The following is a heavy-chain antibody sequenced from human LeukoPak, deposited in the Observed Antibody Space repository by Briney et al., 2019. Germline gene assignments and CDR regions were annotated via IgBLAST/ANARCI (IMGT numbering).Heavy chain of an antibody. CDR1: GYTFTSYA. V-gene: IGHV1-18*01. Sequence: GASVKVSCKASGYTFTSYAISWVRQAPGQGLEWMGWISAYNGNTNYAQKFQGRVTITADKSTSTAYMELSSLRSEDTAVYYCAVYSSGWYGGYFDYWGQGTLVTVSS. CDR2: ISAYNGNT. D-gene: IGHD6-19*01. J-gene: IGHJ4*02. CDR3: AVYSSGWYGGYFDY.